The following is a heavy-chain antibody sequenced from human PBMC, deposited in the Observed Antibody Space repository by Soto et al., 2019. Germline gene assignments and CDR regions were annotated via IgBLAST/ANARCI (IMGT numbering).Heavy chain of an antibody. CDR3: AKDNKYYDTLTGHLFDY. V-gene: IGHV3-30*18. CDR2: ISYGGSNE. J-gene: IGHJ4*02. CDR1: RFTFSRYG. Sequence: LRLSCTASRFTFSRYGMHWVRQAPGKGLEWVAVISYGGSNEYYADSVKGRFTISRDNSKNTLYLQMNSLRAEDTAVYYCAKDNKYYDTLTGHLFDYWGQGALVSVSS. D-gene: IGHD3-9*01.